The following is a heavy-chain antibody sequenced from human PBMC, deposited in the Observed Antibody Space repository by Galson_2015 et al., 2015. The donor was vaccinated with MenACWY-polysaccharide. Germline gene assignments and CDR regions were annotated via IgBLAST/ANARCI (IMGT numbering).Heavy chain of an antibody. CDR3: ARESNWAYDS. V-gene: IGHV3-21*04. Sequence: SLRLSCAASGFRINPYYMSWVRQAPGRGLEWVSSISNSGSETQYTVSVRGRFTMSRDAFQNSLYLQMNNLRVEDTAIYFCARESNWAYDSWGTGTLVTVSS. J-gene: IGHJ4*02. CDR1: GFRINPYY. CDR2: ISNSGSET. D-gene: IGHD3-16*01.